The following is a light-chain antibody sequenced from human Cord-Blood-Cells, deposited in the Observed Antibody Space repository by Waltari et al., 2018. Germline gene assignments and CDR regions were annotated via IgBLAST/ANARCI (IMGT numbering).Light chain of an antibody. CDR3: QQYNNWPPIT. V-gene: IGKV3-15*01. CDR1: PSVSSN. Sequence: EILMTQSPATPSVSPGERATLSYRASPSVSSNLAWYQQKPGQAPRLLIYGASTRATGIPARFSGSGSGTEFTLTISSLQSEDFAVYYCQQYNNWPPITFGQGTRLEIK. CDR2: GAS. J-gene: IGKJ5*01.